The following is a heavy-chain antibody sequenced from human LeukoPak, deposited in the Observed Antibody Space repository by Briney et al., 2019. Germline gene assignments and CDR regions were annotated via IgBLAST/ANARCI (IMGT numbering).Heavy chain of an antibody. CDR1: GYTFTGQF. D-gene: IGHD5-12*01. Sequence: GASVKVSCSAAGYTFTGQFMHWVRQAPGQGLEWMGWINPNTGDTNYAQKFQGRVTMTRDTTINTAYMDLSRLTSDDTAVYYCASYPRYMSSPPFDYWGQGTLVTVSS. J-gene: IGHJ4*02. CDR3: ASYPRYMSSPPFDY. V-gene: IGHV1-2*02. CDR2: INPNTGDT.